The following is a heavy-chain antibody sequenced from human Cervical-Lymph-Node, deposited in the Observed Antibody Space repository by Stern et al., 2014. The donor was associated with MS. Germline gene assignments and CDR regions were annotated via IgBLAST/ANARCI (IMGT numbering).Heavy chain of an antibody. CDR1: GGAVSGYY. V-gene: IGHV4-59*02. CDR3: ARDPSTTSSDCFFDL. CDR2: ISDTGTT. Sequence: QVQLQESGPGLVQPSETLSLTCTVSGGAVSGYYRTWVRQRPGKGLEWVGYISDTGTTNYNPAPHRRVSIILEQTPNKVPLRQKPVTAADTGLYYCARDPSTTSSDCFFDLWGRGSLVTVSS. J-gene: IGHJ2*01. D-gene: IGHD1-1*01.